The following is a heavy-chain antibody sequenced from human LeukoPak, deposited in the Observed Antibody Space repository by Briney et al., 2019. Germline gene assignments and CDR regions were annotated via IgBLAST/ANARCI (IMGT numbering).Heavy chain of an antibody. CDR1: GGTFSSYA. CDR3: ARESPQPPPGHDYDYVWGSYRYLVY. Sequence: SVKVSCKASGGTFSSYAISWVRQAPGQGLEWVGGIIPIFGTANYAQKFQGRVTITADESTSTAYMELSSLRSEDTAVYYYARESPQPPPGHDYDYVWGSYRYLVYWGQGTLVTVSS. CDR2: IIPIFGTA. V-gene: IGHV1-69*13. J-gene: IGHJ4*02. D-gene: IGHD3-16*02.